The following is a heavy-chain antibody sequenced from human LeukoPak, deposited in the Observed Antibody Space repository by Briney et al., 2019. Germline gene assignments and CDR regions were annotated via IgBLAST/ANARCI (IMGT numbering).Heavy chain of an antibody. V-gene: IGHV3-53*01. Sequence: PGGSLRLSCAATGVIVSRNFMSWVRQAPAKGLHWVAIMYAGGTTDYSDSVRGRFHISRDSSNNTLSLQINSLRAEDTAVYYCARGSGSGWPLDRWGQGALVTVSS. CDR1: GVIVSRNF. CDR2: MYAGGTT. J-gene: IGHJ5*02. D-gene: IGHD6-19*01. CDR3: ARGSGSGWPLDR.